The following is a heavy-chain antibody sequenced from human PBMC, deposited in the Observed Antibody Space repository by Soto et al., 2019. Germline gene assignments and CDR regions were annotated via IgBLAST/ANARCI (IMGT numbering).Heavy chain of an antibody. V-gene: IGHV3-30*18. D-gene: IGHD3-10*01. Sequence: QVHLVESGGGVVQPGRSLKLSCAASGFTFSTYGMHWVRQAPGKGLEWVALKSYDGSDQDYAESVRGRFTISRDNSKNTLYLQMNGLRIEDTAVYYCAKDRGKFGSGSFELWGQGTLVTGSS. J-gene: IGHJ5*02. CDR3: AKDRGKFGSGSFEL. CDR2: KSYDGSDQ. CDR1: GFTFSTYG.